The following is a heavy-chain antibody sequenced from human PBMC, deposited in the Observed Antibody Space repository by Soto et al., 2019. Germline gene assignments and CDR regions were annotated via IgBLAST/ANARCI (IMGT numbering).Heavy chain of an antibody. Sequence: QVELVQSGAEVKKPGSSVKVSCKDSGGTFSSDSMFWVRQAPGQGLEWMGRIIPMLGIANYAQRFQDRVTITADKSTATAYMALSSLRSEDTALYYCTIGSWSGEVFDIWGQGTMVTVSS. J-gene: IGHJ3*02. CDR1: GGTFSSDS. V-gene: IGHV1-69*02. CDR2: IIPMLGIA. CDR3: TIGSWSGEVFDI. D-gene: IGHD2-21*01.